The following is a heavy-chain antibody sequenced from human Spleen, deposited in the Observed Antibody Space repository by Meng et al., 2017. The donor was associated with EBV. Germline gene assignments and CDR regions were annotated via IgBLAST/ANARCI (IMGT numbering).Heavy chain of an antibody. J-gene: IGHJ4*02. CDR2: ISLYNGNT. Sequence: QVQLVQSGAEVKKPGASVKVSCKASGYTFTSYAFSWVRQAPGQGLEWMGWISLYNGNTNYAQKLQGRVTMTTNTSTSTAYMELGSLTSDDTAVYYCARLGYGINYLDYWGQGTLVTVSS. CDR1: GYTFTSYA. D-gene: IGHD4-17*01. CDR3: ARLGYGINYLDY. V-gene: IGHV1-18*01.